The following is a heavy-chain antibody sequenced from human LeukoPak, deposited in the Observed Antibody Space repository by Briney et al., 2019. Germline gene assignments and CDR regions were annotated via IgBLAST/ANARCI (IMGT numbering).Heavy chain of an antibody. CDR1: GGSISSYY. CDR3: ARVGLYSSSSPYDY. CDR2: IYYSGSTNYST. D-gene: IGHD6-6*01. Sequence: SETLSLTCTVSGGSISSYYWSWIRQPPGKGLEWIGDIYYSGSTNYSTNYNPSLKSRVTISIDTSKKQFSLKLSSVTAADTAVYYCARVGLYSSSSPYDYWGQGTLVTVSS. V-gene: IGHV4-59*01. J-gene: IGHJ4*02.